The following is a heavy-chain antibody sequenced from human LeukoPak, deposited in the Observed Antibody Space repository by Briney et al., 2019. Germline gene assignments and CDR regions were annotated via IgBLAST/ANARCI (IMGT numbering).Heavy chain of an antibody. Sequence: PGGSLRLSCAASGFTVSTNYMSWVRQAPGKGLEWVSVIYPGGSTYYTDSVKGRFTISRDNAKNSLYLQMNSLRAEDTALYYCAREHYGSGSYYSGYYFDYWGQGTLVTVSS. CDR3: AREHYGSGSYYSGYYFDY. CDR1: GFTVSTNY. D-gene: IGHD3-10*01. J-gene: IGHJ4*02. CDR2: IYPGGST. V-gene: IGHV3-53*01.